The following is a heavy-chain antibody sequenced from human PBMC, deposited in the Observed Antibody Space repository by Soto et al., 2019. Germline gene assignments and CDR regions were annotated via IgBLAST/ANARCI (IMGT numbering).Heavy chain of an antibody. J-gene: IGHJ4*02. CDR2: IIPIFGTA. V-gene: IGHV1-69*13. Sequence: SVKVSCKASGGTFSSYAISWVRQAPGQGLEWMGGIIPIFGTANYAQKFQGRVTITADESTSTAYMELSSLRSEDTAVYYCARVGLGYCSSTSYYPVFDYWGQGTLVTVSS. CDR3: ARVGLGYCSSTSYYPVFDY. D-gene: IGHD2-2*01. CDR1: GGTFSSYA.